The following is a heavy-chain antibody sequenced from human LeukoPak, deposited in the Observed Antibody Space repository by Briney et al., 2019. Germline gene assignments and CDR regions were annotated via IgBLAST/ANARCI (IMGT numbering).Heavy chain of an antibody. CDR1: GFTFSSYW. CDR2: INSDGSST. CDR3: ARGYSGNCRLDN. V-gene: IGHV3-74*03. Sequence: GGSLRLSCSASGFTFSSYWMHWVRQAPGKGLVWVSRINSDGSSTTYADSVKGRFTISRDNAKNTLYLQMSSLRAEDTAVYFCARGYSGNCRLDNWGQGTLVTVSS. J-gene: IGHJ4*02. D-gene: IGHD1-26*01.